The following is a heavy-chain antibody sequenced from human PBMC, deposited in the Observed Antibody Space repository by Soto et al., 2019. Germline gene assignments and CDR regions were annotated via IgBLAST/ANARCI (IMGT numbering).Heavy chain of an antibody. V-gene: IGHV4-59*01. Sequence: SETLSLTCTVSGGSISRYYWSWIRQPPGTGLEWIGYIFYIGSTNYNPSLKSRVTISVDTSKNQFSLKLSSVTAADTAVYYCARINYYYGLDVWGQGTTVTVSS. CDR3: ARINYYYGLDV. CDR1: GGSISRYY. J-gene: IGHJ6*02. CDR2: IFYIGST.